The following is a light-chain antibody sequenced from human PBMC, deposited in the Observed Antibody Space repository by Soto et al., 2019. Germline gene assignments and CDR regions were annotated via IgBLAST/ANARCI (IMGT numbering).Light chain of an antibody. CDR3: QQYHSYWT. J-gene: IGKJ1*01. CDR1: QSISSW. Sequence: DIQMTQSPSTLSASVGDRVTSTCRASQSISSWLAWYQQKPGKAPKLLIYDASSLESGVPSRFSGSGSGTGFTLTISSLQTDDFSTYYCQQYHSYWTFGQGTKVDIK. V-gene: IGKV1-5*01. CDR2: DAS.